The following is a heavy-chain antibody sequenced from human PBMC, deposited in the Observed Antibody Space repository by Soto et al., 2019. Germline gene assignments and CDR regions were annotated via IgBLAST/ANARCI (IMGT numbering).Heavy chain of an antibody. CDR2: INPSGGST. Sequence: ASLKVSCKASGYTFTSYYMHWVRQAPGQGLEWMGIINPSGGSTSYAQKFQGRVTMTRDTSTSTVYMELSSLRSEDTAVYYCARESTSLECAFDIWGQGTMVTVSS. V-gene: IGHV1-46*01. J-gene: IGHJ3*02. CDR1: GYTFTSYY. CDR3: ARESTSLECAFDI. D-gene: IGHD1-1*01.